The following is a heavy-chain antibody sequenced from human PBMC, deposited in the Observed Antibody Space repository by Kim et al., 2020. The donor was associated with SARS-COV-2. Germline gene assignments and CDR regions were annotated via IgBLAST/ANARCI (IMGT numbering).Heavy chain of an antibody. CDR1: GFTFSSYS. Sequence: GGSLRLSCAASGFTFSSYSMNWVRQAPGKGLEWVSSISSSSSYIYYADSVKGRFTISRDNAKNSLYLQMNSLRAEDTAVYYCARDLWPETYYYDSSGYAEWGQSPLVTVSS. J-gene: IGHJ1*01. D-gene: IGHD3-22*01. CDR3: ARDLWPETYYYDSSGYAE. V-gene: IGHV3-21*01. CDR2: ISSSSSYI.